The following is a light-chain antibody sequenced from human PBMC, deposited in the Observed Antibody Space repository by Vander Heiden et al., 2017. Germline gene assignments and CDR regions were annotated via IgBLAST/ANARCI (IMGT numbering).Light chain of an antibody. CDR1: QSISSY. CDR2: AAS. Sequence: DIQMTQSPSSLSASVGDRVTITCRASQSISSYLNWYQQKPGKAPKLLIYAASSSQSAVPSTFSGSGSGSDFTLTMSMLQLEAFATYYCQWSDATPTTYGQGTKMEIK. J-gene: IGKJ2*01. V-gene: IGKV1-39*01. CDR3: QWSDATPTT.